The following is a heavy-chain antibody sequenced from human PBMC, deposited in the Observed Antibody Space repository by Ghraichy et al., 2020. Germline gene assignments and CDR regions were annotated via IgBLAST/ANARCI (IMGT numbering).Heavy chain of an antibody. CDR1: GFTFSSYD. J-gene: IGHJ4*02. V-gene: IGHV3-69-1*01. CDR3: ARGYGSGRSYG. CDR2: ISSRGST. Sequence: LSLTCAASGFTFSSYDLTWVRQAPGKGLELVSSISSRGSTSCTDSVKGRFTISRDNAKNLVHLQMNSLKDEDTAMYYCARGYGSGRSYGWGQGTLVTVSS. D-gene: IGHD3-10*01.